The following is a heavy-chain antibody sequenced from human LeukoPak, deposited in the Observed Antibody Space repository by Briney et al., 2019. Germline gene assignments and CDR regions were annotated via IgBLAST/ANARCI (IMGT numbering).Heavy chain of an antibody. D-gene: IGHD3-22*01. Sequence: PSQTLSLTCTVSGGSISSGDYYWSWIRQPPGKGQEWIGYIYYSGSTYYNPSLKSRVTISVDTSKNQFSLKLSSVTAADTAVYYCAREPVYYDSSGYYPSDYWGQGTLVTVSS. CDR3: AREPVYYDSSGYYPSDY. J-gene: IGHJ4*02. CDR1: GGSISSGDYY. CDR2: IYYSGST. V-gene: IGHV4-30-4*01.